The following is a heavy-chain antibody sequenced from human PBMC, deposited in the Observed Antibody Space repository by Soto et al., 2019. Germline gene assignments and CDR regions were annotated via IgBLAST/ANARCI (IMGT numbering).Heavy chain of an antibody. V-gene: IGHV4-59*12. CDR1: GGSINNYY. J-gene: IGHJ6*02. CDR2: IFYSGNT. Sequence: SETLSLTCTVSGGSINNYYWTWIRQPPGKGLEWIGYIFYSGNTNYNPSLKSRVTISVDTSKNQFSLKLSSVTAADTAVYYCARGELRFLEWPQRGYYYYGMDVWGQGTTVTVSS. D-gene: IGHD3-3*01. CDR3: ARGELRFLEWPQRGYYYYGMDV.